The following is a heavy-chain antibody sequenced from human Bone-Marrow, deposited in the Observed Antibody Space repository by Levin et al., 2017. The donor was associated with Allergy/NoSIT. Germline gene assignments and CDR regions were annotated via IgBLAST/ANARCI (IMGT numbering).Heavy chain of an antibody. D-gene: IGHD3-22*01. V-gene: IGHV1-69*06. J-gene: IGHJ5*02. Sequence: KISCKASGGTFSSYAISWVRQAPGQGLEWMGGIIPIFGTANYAQKFQGRVTITADKSTSTAYMELSSLRSEDTAVYYCARGHGINRLSLVVITFNWFDPWGQGTLVTVSS. CDR2: IIPIFGTA. CDR3: ARGHGINRLSLVVITFNWFDP. CDR1: GGTFSSYA.